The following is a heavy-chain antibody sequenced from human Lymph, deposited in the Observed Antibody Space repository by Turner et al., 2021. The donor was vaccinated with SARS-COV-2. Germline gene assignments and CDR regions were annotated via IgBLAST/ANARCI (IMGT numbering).Heavy chain of an antibody. CDR1: GIIVSRNY. V-gene: IGHV3-53*02. CDR3: ARDLGTYGMDV. D-gene: IGHD6-13*01. CDR2: IYSGGTT. Sequence: EVQLVETGGGLIQPGGSLCLSCAASGIIVSRNYMNWVRQAPGKGLEWVSVIYSGGTTYYADSVKGRFTISRDNSKNTLYLQMNSLRVEDTAVYYCARDLGTYGMDVWGQGTTVTVSS. J-gene: IGHJ6*02.